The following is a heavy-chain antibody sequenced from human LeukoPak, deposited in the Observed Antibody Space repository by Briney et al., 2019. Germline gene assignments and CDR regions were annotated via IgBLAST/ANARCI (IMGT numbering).Heavy chain of an antibody. Sequence: GASVKVSCKASGDTFTSYGISWVRQAPGQGLEGMGWISAYNGNTNYAKKLQGRVTMNTDTSTSTAYMELRSLRSDDTAVYYCARVVTYGSGSYYVRDVWGQGTLVTVSS. CDR3: ARVVTYGSGSYYVRDV. V-gene: IGHV1-18*01. CDR1: GDTFTSYG. D-gene: IGHD3-10*01. CDR2: ISAYNGNT. J-gene: IGHJ4*02.